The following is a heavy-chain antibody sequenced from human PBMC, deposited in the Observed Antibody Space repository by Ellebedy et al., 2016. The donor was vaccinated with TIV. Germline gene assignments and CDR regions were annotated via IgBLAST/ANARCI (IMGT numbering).Heavy chain of an antibody. V-gene: IGHV3-7*01. D-gene: IGHD4-17*01. J-gene: IGHJ3*02. CDR1: GFSFRSYW. Sequence: GESLKISCGASGFSFRSYWMTWVRQAPGKGLEWVANIKQDGSEKYYVDSVKDRFTISRDNAKNSLYLHLNSLRAEDTAMYYCATDGSYGDYLSPTHAFVIWGQGTMVTVSS. CDR2: IKQDGSEK. CDR3: ATDGSYGDYLSPTHAFVI.